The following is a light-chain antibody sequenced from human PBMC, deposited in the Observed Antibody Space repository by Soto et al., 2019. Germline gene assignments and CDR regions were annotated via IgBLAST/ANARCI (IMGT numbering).Light chain of an antibody. V-gene: IGKV1-5*01. CDR3: QQYNSYPWT. CDR2: DAS. Sequence: DIQMTQSPSTLSASVGDRVTITCRASQTIFNWLAWYQRKPGRAPKLLIYDASSLQSGVPSTFSGSGSGTEFTLTISSLQPGDFATYYCQQYNSYPWTFGQGTKVEIK. CDR1: QTIFNW. J-gene: IGKJ1*01.